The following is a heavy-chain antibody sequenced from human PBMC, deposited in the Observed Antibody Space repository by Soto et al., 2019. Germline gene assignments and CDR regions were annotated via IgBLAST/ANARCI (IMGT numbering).Heavy chain of an antibody. V-gene: IGHV3-48*04. CDR2: ISSSGSTI. J-gene: IGHJ4*02. D-gene: IGHD4-17*01. Sequence: GGSLRLSCAASGFTLSSFSMSWIRQAPGQWLERVSYISSSGSTIYYAESVKCRFTISRDNAKNSLYLQMNSLRAEDTAVYYCASRMTTVTTDGGGFGYWGQGTLVTVSS. CDR1: GFTLSSFS. CDR3: ASRMTTVTTDGGGFGY.